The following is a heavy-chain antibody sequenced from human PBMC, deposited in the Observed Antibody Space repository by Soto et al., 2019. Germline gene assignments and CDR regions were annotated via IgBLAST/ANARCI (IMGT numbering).Heavy chain of an antibody. J-gene: IGHJ5*02. Sequence: SETLSLTCTVSGASISGSYWTGIRQPPEKGLEWLGFVYSSGGTNYNPSLKSRVTMSVDTYKNKFSLKMNSVTAADTAVYYCARERTSSWDNWFDPWGQGILVT. V-gene: IGHV4-59*12. D-gene: IGHD6-13*01. CDR2: VYSSGGT. CDR3: ARERTSSWDNWFDP. CDR1: GASISGSY.